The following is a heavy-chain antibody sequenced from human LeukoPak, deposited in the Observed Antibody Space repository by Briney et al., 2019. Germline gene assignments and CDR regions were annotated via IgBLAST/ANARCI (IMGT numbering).Heavy chain of an antibody. J-gene: IGHJ6*03. CDR1: GGTFSSYA. CDR2: IIPIFGTA. D-gene: IGHD3-10*01. V-gene: IGHV1-69*13. Sequence: SVKVSCKASGGTFSSYAISWVRQAPGQGLEWMGGIIPIFGTANYAQKFQGRVTITADESTSTAYMELSSLRAEDTAVYYCARHGSGSYRDYYYYYMDVWGKGTTVTVSS. CDR3: ARHGSGSYRDYYYYYMDV.